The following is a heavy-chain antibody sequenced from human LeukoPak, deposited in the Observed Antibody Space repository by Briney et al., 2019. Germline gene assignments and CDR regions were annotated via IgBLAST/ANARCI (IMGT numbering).Heavy chain of an antibody. Sequence: GGSQTLSCAASGFTFSSYAMHWVRQAPGKGLEWVAVISYDGSNKYYADSVKGRFTISRDNSKNTLYLQMNSLRAEDTAVYYCARDLSSSWSRYYYYYYGMVVWVQGTTDSVSS. J-gene: IGHJ6*02. CDR1: GFTFSSYA. CDR3: ARDLSSSWSRYYYYYYGMVV. V-gene: IGHV3-30*04. CDR2: ISYDGSNK. D-gene: IGHD6-13*01.